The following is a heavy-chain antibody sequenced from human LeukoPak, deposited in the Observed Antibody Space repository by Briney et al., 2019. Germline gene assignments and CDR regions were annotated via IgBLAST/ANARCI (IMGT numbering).Heavy chain of an antibody. CDR3: ARQGSGYSSSFDY. J-gene: IGHJ4*02. CDR2: IYYSGST. V-gene: IGHV4-59*08. CDR1: GGSISSYY. Sequence: PSETLSLTCTVSGGSISSYYWSWIRQPPGKGLEWIGYIYYSGSTNYNPSLKSRVTISVDTSKNQFSLKQRSVTAADTAVYYCARQGSGYSSSFDYWGQGTLVTVSS. D-gene: IGHD5-18*01.